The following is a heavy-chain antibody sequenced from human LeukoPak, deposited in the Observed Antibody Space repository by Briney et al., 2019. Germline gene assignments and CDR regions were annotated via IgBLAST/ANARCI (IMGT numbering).Heavy chain of an antibody. CDR3: ARGATRATRHFDV. J-gene: IGHJ2*01. D-gene: IGHD2-2*01. V-gene: IGHV3-23*01. Sequence: GGSLRLSCAASGFTFSNYAMSWVRQAPGKGLEWVSAISGSAGATYYADSVKGRFTISRDNSKNMGYLQMNSLRVEDSGVYFCARGATRATRHFDVWGRGTLVTVSS. CDR2: ISGSAGAT. CDR1: GFTFSNYA.